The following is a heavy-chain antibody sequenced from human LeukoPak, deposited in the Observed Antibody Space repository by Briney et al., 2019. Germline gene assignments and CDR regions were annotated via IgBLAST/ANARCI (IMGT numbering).Heavy chain of an antibody. CDR1: GYSISSGYY. V-gene: IGHV4-38-2*01. CDR3: ARAGVTPTYFDY. Sequence: PSETLSLTCAVSGYSISSGYYGGWIRQPPGKGLGWIGSIYHSGSTYYNPSLKSRVTISVDTSKNQFSLKLSSVTAADTAVYYCARAGVTPTYFDYWGQGTLVTV. D-gene: IGHD2-21*02. CDR2: IYHSGST. J-gene: IGHJ4*02.